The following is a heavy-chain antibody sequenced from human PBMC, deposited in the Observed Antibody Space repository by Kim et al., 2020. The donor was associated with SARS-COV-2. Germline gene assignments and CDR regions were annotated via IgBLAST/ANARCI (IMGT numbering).Heavy chain of an antibody. CDR1: GFTFSSYS. V-gene: IGHV3-48*02. CDR3: ARDRYGSGGLGLRYGMDV. CDR2: ISSSSSTI. D-gene: IGHD3-10*01. J-gene: IGHJ6*02. Sequence: GGSLRLSCAASGFTFSSYSMNWVRQAPGKGLEWVSYISSSSSTIYYADSVKGRFTISRDNAKNSLYLQMNSLRDEDTAAYYCARDRYGSGGLGLRYGMDVWGQGTTVPVSS.